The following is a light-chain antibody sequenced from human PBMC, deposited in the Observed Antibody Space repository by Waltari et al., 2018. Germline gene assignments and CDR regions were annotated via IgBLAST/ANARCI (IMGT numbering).Light chain of an antibody. CDR1: QSIDTW. Sequence: DIQMTQSPSTLSASVGDRVPITCRASQSIDTWLAWFQQKPGKVPKLLISKAFTLESGVPSRFSGSRSGTEFTLAISSLQPDDFATYYCQHYYYYSWTFGQGTKVEIK. V-gene: IGKV1-5*03. CDR2: KAF. CDR3: QHYYYYSWT. J-gene: IGKJ1*01.